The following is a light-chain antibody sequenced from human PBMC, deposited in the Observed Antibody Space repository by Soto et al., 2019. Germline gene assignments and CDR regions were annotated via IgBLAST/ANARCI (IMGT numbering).Light chain of an antibody. J-gene: IGKJ4*01. CDR2: DAS. CDR1: PFVRIY. CDR3: HQRSNWPRT. Sequence: IVLTRSPVPLSLSPVERATLSSTASPFVRIYLAWYQQKPGQAPRRLIYDASTRATGIPARFSGSGSGTDFTLTISRLEPEDFAVYYCHQRSNWPRTFGGGTKVDIK. V-gene: IGKV3-11*01.